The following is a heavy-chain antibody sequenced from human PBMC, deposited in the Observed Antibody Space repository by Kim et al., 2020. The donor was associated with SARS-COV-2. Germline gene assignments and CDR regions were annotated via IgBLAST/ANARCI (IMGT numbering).Heavy chain of an antibody. D-gene: IGHD1-7*01. Sequence: GGSLRLSCAASGFTFSTYAMSWVRQAPGKGLEWVSAISGSGGTTYYADSVKGRFTISRDTSKNTLYLQMNSLRAEDTAIYFCAKTGTVFFSYYAMDVWGQGTTVTVSS. J-gene: IGHJ6*02. CDR2: ISGSGGTT. V-gene: IGHV3-23*01. CDR3: AKTGTVFFSYYAMDV. CDR1: GFTFSTYA.